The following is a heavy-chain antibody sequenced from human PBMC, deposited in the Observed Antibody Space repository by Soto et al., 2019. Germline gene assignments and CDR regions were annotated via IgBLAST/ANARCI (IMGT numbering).Heavy chain of an antibody. Sequence: GSLRLSCAASGFTFSNAWMNWVRQAPGKGLEWVGRIKSKTDGGTTDYAAPVKGRFTISRDDSKNTLYLQMNSLKTEDAAVYYCTTDPVTMIVVVPSSGWGQGNLVTVSS. J-gene: IGHJ4*02. CDR2: IKSKTDGGTT. CDR3: TTDPVTMIVVVPSSG. CDR1: GFTFSNAW. D-gene: IGHD3-22*01. V-gene: IGHV3-15*07.